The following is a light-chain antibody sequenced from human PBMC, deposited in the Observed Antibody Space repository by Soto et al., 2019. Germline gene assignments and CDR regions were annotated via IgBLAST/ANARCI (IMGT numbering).Light chain of an antibody. Sequence: QSVLTQPPSVSGAPGQRVTISCTGSSSNIGAGYDVHWYQHLPGAAPKLLIYGDTNRPSGVPDRFSGSKSGTSASLAITGLQAEDEADYYCQSCDNSLSASGVFGGETKLTVL. CDR1: SSNIGAGYD. J-gene: IGLJ3*02. CDR2: GDT. V-gene: IGLV1-40*01. CDR3: QSCDNSLSASGV.